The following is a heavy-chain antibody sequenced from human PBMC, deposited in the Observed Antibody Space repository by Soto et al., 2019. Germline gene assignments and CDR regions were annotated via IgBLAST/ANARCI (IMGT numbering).Heavy chain of an antibody. Sequence: ASVKVSCKASGYTFSSYGIGWVRQAPGQGLEWMGWISAYNGNTNYAQKLQGRVTMTTDTSTSTAYMELRSLRSDDTAVYYCARAEYYYDSSGYFSLYYWGQGTLVTVSS. V-gene: IGHV1-18*01. J-gene: IGHJ4*02. CDR1: GYTFSSYG. CDR3: ARAEYYYDSSGYFSLYY. CDR2: ISAYNGNT. D-gene: IGHD3-22*01.